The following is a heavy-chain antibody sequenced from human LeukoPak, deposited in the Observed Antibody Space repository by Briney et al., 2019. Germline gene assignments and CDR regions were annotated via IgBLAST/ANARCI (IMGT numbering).Heavy chain of an antibody. CDR2: INPSGGST. Sequence: ASVKVSCKASGYTFTSYYMHWVRQAPGQGLEWMGIINPSGGSTSYAQKFQGRVTMTRDMSTSTVYMELSSLRFEDTAVYYCAREFDYDILTGPFDYWGQGTLVTVSS. D-gene: IGHD3-9*01. CDR1: GYTFTSYY. J-gene: IGHJ4*02. CDR3: AREFDYDILTGPFDY. V-gene: IGHV1-46*01.